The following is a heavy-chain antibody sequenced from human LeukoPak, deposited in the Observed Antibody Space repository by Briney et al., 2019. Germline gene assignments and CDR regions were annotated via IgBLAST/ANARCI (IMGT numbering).Heavy chain of an antibody. J-gene: IGHJ4*02. Sequence: ASVKVSCRASGYTFTSYAMHWVRQAPGQRLEWMGWISAYNGNTNYAQKLQGRVTMTTDTSTSTAYMELRSLRSDDTAVYYCASAEGHRGDCYNYWGQGTLVTVSS. D-gene: IGHD2-21*02. V-gene: IGHV1-18*01. CDR3: ASAEGHRGDCYNY. CDR2: ISAYNGNT. CDR1: GYTFTSYA.